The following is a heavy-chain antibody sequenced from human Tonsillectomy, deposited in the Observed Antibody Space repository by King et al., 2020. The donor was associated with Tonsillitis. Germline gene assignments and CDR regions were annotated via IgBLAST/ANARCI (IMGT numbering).Heavy chain of an antibody. J-gene: IGHJ3*02. Sequence: QLVQSGGGLVKPGGSLRLSCAASGFTFSSYSMNWVRQAPGKGLEWVSSISSSSSYIYYADSVKGRFTISRDNAKNSLYLQMNSLRAEDTAVYYCARDVDEYYDAFDIWGQGTMVTVSS. CDR1: GFTFSSYS. CDR3: ARDVDEYYDAFDI. CDR2: ISSSSSYI. D-gene: IGHD1-26*01. V-gene: IGHV3-21*01.